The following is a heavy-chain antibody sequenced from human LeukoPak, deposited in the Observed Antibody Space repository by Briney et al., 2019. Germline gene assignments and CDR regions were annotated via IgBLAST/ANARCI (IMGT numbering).Heavy chain of an antibody. CDR1: GYNFNNSW. D-gene: IGHD3-10*01. CDR3: AFSLGDGSGSSFNWFDS. Sequence: HGESLKISCKGSGYNFNNSWIGWVRQMPGKGLEWMGIIYPGDSDTRYGPSFQGQVTISADKSISTVYLQWNSLKASDTAMYYCAFSLGDGSGSSFNWFDSWGQGTLVTVSS. V-gene: IGHV5-51*01. CDR2: IYPGDSDT. J-gene: IGHJ5*01.